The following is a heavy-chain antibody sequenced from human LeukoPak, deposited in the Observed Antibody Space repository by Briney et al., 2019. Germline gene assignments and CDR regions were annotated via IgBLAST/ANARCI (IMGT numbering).Heavy chain of an antibody. CDR3: ARAGGVGELFFPH. CDR2: ISDSGGST. J-gene: IGHJ4*02. Sequence: GGSLRLSCAASGFTFSSHWMHWVRQAPGKGLVWVSAISDSGGSTYYADSVKGRFTISRDNTENTLYLQMNNLRAGDTAVYYCARAGGVGELFFPHWGQGTLVTVSS. CDR1: GFTFSSHW. D-gene: IGHD3-10*01. V-gene: IGHV3-74*01.